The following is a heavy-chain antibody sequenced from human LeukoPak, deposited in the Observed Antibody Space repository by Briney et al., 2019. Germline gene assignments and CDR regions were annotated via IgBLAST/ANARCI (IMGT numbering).Heavy chain of an antibody. D-gene: IGHD3-10*01. Sequence: GGSLRLSCAASGFTFSSYSMYWVRHAPGKGLEWVSYISSNSSTIYYADSVKGRFTISRDNAKNSLYLQMNSLRAEDTAVYYCARDGMVRGRGDYWGQGTLVTVSS. V-gene: IGHV3-48*04. CDR2: ISSNSSTI. CDR1: GFTFSSYS. CDR3: ARDGMVRGRGDY. J-gene: IGHJ4*02.